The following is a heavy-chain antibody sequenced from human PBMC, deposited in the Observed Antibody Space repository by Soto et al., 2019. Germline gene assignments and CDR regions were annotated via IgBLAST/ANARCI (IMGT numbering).Heavy chain of an antibody. CDR3: ADEGYCSSTSCYRGNGMDV. V-gene: IGHV1-2*02. CDR2: INPNSGGT. J-gene: IGHJ6*02. D-gene: IGHD2-2*01. Sequence: ASVKVSCKASGYTFTGYYMHWVLQAPGQGLEWMGWINPNSGGTNYAQKFQGRVTMTRDTSISTAYMELSRLRSDDTAVYYCADEGYCSSTSCYRGNGMDVWGQGTTVTVSS. CDR1: GYTFTGYY.